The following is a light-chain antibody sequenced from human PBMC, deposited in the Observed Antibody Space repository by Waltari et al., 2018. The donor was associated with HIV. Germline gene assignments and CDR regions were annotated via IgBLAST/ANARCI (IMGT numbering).Light chain of an antibody. CDR3: QQFFSTLST. CDR1: HYIAEW. J-gene: IGKJ5*01. CDR2: AAS. Sequence: DIQMTQSPSSVSASVGDRVTITCRASHYIAEWIALYQHKPGKAPKLLIFAASSVESGVPARISGSGSGTDFTLAISSLQPEDVATYCCQQFFSTLSTFDQGTRLA. V-gene: IGKV1-12*01.